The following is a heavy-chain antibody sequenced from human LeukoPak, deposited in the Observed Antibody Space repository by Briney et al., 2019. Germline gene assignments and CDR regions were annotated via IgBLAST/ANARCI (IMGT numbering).Heavy chain of an antibody. Sequence: PSETLSLTCGVSGDSISTYCWNWIRQPAGKGLEWIGRICTSGSTNYSPSLKSRVTMSVDTSRNQFSLKLTSVTAADTAVYYCARALNTGRFDPWGQGTLVTVSS. V-gene: IGHV4-4*07. J-gene: IGHJ5*02. CDR2: ICTSGST. CDR3: ARALNTGRFDP. D-gene: IGHD4-11*01. CDR1: GDSISTYC.